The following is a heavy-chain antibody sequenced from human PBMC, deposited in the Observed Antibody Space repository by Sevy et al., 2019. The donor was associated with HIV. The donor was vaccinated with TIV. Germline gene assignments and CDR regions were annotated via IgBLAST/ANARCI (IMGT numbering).Heavy chain of an antibody. V-gene: IGHV3-21*01. CDR1: GFTFSNYF. Sequence: GESLKISCAASGFTFSNYFMNWVRQAPGKGLEWVSSIGSGSSYIFYADSLKGRFTISRDNAKNSLYPHMNSLRAEDTAVYYCARGDYYGSLYYFDYWGPGTLVTVSS. D-gene: IGHD3-10*01. CDR3: ARGDYYGSLYYFDY. J-gene: IGHJ4*02. CDR2: IGSGSSYI.